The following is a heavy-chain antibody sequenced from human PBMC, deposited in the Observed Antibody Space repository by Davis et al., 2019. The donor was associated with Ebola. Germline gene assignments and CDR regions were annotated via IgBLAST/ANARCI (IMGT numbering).Heavy chain of an antibody. J-gene: IGHJ4*02. V-gene: IGHV4-61*08. CDR2: ISNGGRT. Sequence: MPGGSLRLSCTVSGGSISSGDYYWSWIRQSPGKGLEWIAFISNGGRTIYNPSLRGRVTISIDTSKNQFSLEVRSVTAADTAFYYCVRGSDAYKTGYWGQGTLVTVSS. CDR1: GGSISSGDYY. CDR3: VRGSDAYKTGY. D-gene: IGHD5-24*01.